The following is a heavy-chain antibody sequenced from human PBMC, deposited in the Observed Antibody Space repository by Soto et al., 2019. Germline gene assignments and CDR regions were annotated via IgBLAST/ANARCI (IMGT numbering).Heavy chain of an antibody. V-gene: IGHV5-10-1*01. Sequence: PGESLKISCKGSGYSFTSYWISWVRQMPGKVLEWMGRIDPSDSYTNYSPSFQGHVTISADKSISTAYLQWSSLKASDTAMYYCARLGSTMVRGTLYGMDVWGQGTTVTVSS. CDR2: IDPSDSYT. CDR1: GYSFTSYW. D-gene: IGHD3-10*01. CDR3: ARLGSTMVRGTLYGMDV. J-gene: IGHJ6*02.